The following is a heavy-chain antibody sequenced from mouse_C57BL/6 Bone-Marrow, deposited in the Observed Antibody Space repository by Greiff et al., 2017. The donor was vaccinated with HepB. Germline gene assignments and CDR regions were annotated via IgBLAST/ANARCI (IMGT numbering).Heavy chain of an antibody. D-gene: IGHD1-1*01. Sequence: QVQLKQSGPELVKPGASVKISCKASGYAFSSSWMNWVKQRPGKGLEWIGRIYPGDGDTNYNGKFKGKATLTADKSSSTAYMQLSSLTSEDSAVYFCARRPYYYGSSYFDYWGQGTTLTVSS. CDR2: IYPGDGDT. CDR3: ARRPYYYGSSYFDY. J-gene: IGHJ2*01. V-gene: IGHV1-82*01. CDR1: GYAFSSSW.